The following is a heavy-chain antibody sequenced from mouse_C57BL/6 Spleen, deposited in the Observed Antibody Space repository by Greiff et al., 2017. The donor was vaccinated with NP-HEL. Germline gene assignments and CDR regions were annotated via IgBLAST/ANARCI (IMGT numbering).Heavy chain of an antibody. J-gene: IGHJ2*01. V-gene: IGHV14-4*01. Sequence: VQLKESGAELVRPGASVKLSCTASGFNIKDDYMHWVKQRPEQGLEWIGWIDPENGDTEYASKFQGKATITADTSSNTAYLQLSSLTSEDTAVYYCTTTNWEGYWGQGTTLTVSS. CDR1: GFNIKDDY. CDR3: TTTNWEGY. CDR2: IDPENGDT. D-gene: IGHD4-1*01.